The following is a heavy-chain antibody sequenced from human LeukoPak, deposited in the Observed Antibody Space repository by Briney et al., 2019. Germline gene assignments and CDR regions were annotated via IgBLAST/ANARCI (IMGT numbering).Heavy chain of an antibody. V-gene: IGHV3-20*04. Sequence: GGSLRLSCAASGFTFDDYGMSWVRQAPGKGLEWVSGINWNGGSTGYADSVKGRFTTSRNNVNNSLYLKMNSLRAEDTALYYCARVAYCGGDCYTDYYYYYMDVWGKGTTVTVSS. CDR1: GFTFDDYG. CDR3: ARVAYCGGDCYTDYYYYYMDV. J-gene: IGHJ6*03. D-gene: IGHD2-21*02. CDR2: INWNGGST.